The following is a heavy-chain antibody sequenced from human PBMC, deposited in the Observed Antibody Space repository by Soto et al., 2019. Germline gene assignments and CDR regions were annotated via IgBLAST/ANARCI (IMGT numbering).Heavy chain of an antibody. CDR2: INPNSGGT. J-gene: IGHJ6*02. CDR3: ARLGWFYYGMDV. D-gene: IGHD6-19*01. Sequence: ASVKVSCKASGYTFTGYYMHWVRQAPGQGLEWMGWINPNSGGTNYAQKFQGWVTMTRDTSISTAYMELSRLRSDDTAVYYCARLGWFYYGMDVWGQGTTVTVSS. V-gene: IGHV1-2*04. CDR1: GYTFTGYY.